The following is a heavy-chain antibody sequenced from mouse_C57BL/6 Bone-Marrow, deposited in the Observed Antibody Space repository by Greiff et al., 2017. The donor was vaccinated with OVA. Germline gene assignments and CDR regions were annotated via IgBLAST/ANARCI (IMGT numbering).Heavy chain of an antibody. V-gene: IGHV3-6*01. CDR3: ARVFPWFAY. CDR1: GYSITSGYY. J-gene: IGHJ3*01. CDR2: ISYDGSH. Sequence: EVQLQQSGPGLVKPSQSLSLTCSVTGYSITSGYYWNWIRQFPGNKLEWMGYISYDGSHNSNPSLKNRISITRDTSKNQFCLKLNSVTTEDTAAYYCARVFPWFAYWGQGTLVTVSA.